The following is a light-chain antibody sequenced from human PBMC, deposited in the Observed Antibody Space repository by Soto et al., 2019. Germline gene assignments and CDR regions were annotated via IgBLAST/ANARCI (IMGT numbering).Light chain of an antibody. CDR2: GAS. V-gene: IGKV3-11*01. J-gene: IGKJ4*01. CDR3: QQHSNWPLT. Sequence: EIVMTQSPVTLSLSPGERATLSCRASQSVSSYLAWYQQRPGQAPRLLIYGASSRATGIPDRFSGSGSGTEFTLTISSLETEDFAVYYCQQHSNWPLTFGGGTKVDIK. CDR1: QSVSSY.